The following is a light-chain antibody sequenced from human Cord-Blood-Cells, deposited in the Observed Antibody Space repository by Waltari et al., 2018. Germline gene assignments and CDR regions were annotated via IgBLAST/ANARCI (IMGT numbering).Light chain of an antibody. V-gene: IGLV2-8*01. CDR2: GVS. J-gene: IGLJ3*02. CDR3: SSYACSNWV. Sequence: QSALTQPPSASGSPGQSVTLSCTGTSSDVGGYNYVSWYQQHPGKAPKLMIYGVSKRPSGVPDRFCGSKAGNTASLTVSGLQAEDEADYYCSSYACSNWVFGGGTKLAVL. CDR1: SSDVGGYNY.